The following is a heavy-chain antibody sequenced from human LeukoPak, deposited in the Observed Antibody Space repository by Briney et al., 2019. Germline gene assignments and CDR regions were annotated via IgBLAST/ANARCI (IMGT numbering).Heavy chain of an antibody. J-gene: IGHJ4*02. D-gene: IGHD1-14*01. CDR2: IGTDPLNV. V-gene: IGHV3-23*01. CDR1: GFSSSNYV. CDR3: ATKRPGQAPLDQ. Sequence: LPGGSLRLSCVGSGFSSSNYVLTWVRQAPGRGLEWVSSIGTDPLNVEYTDSVEGRFTISRDNSQSTLYLQMNSLRIEDTATYHCATKRPGQAPLDQWGRGTLVTVSS.